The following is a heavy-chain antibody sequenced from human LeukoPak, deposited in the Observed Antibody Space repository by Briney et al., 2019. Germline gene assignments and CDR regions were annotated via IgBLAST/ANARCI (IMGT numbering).Heavy chain of an antibody. CDR2: IKPDGSEK. Sequence: PGGSLRLSCVASGFTFSTYWMTWVRQPPGKGLEWVDNIKPDGSEKSYVDSVKGRFTIPRDNAKNSLYLQMSSLRPDDTGVYYCATQPAAADVDYWGQGALVTVSS. CDR3: ATQPAAADVDY. V-gene: IGHV3-7*03. D-gene: IGHD2-2*01. J-gene: IGHJ4*02. CDR1: GFTFSTYW.